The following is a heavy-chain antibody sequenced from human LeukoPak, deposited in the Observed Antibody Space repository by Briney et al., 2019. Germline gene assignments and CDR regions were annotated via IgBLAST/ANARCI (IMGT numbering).Heavy chain of an antibody. D-gene: IGHD5-12*01. Sequence: GGSLRLSCAASGFTFSSYSMNWVRQAPGKGLEWVSSISSSSSYIYYADSVKGRFTISRDNAKNSLYLQMNSLRAEDTAVYYCASQAGYSGYDRRDAFDIWGQGTMVTVSS. CDR3: ASQAGYSGYDRRDAFDI. J-gene: IGHJ3*02. V-gene: IGHV3-21*01. CDR1: GFTFSSYS. CDR2: ISSSSSYI.